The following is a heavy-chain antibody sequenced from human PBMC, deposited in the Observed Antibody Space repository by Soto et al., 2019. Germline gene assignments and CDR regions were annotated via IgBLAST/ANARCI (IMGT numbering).Heavy chain of an antibody. V-gene: IGHV3-23*01. J-gene: IGHJ4*02. Sequence: EVQLLESGGGLVPPGGSLRLSCAASGFDFSSYAMNWVRQAPGKGLELVSGISGTGGSPYYADSVMGSFTISRDNSKHTVYLQMNSLRAEHTAIYYCAKGSGKYYIYYSDSWGPGPLVSGSS. CDR3: AKGSGKYYIYYSDS. D-gene: IGHD1-26*01. CDR1: GFDFSSYA. CDR2: ISGTGGSP.